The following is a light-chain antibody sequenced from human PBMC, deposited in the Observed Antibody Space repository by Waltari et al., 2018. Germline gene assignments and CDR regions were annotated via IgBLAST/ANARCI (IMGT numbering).Light chain of an antibody. CDR3: QHYLRLPAT. J-gene: IGKJ1*01. Sequence: EIVLTQSPGTLSLSPGERATLACRASQSVGRSLAWYQLKPGQAPRLLIYDTSRRATGIPDRFSGSGSGTDFSLTISRLEPEDFAVYYCQHYLRLPATFGQGTKVEI. CDR1: QSVGRS. CDR2: DTS. V-gene: IGKV3-20*01.